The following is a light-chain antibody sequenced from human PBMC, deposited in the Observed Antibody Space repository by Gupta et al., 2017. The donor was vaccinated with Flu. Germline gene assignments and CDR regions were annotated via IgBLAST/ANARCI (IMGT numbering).Light chain of an antibody. CDR3: QQRSDWLT. Sequence: EVVLTQSPATLSLSPGDSATLSCRASQSVNNYLAWYQQKPGQAPRLPIHDASNRATGIPARFSGSGSGTDFTLTISSLEPEDVAVYYCQQRSDWLTFGGGTKIEI. CDR1: QSVNNY. J-gene: IGKJ4*01. CDR2: DAS. V-gene: IGKV3-11*01.